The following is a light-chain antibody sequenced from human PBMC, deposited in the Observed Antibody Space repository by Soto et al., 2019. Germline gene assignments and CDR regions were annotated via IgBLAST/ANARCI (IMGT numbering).Light chain of an antibody. CDR1: QYINTR. CDR3: QKYNSALT. V-gene: IGKV3-11*01. J-gene: IGKJ5*01. CDR2: DAS. Sequence: EIVLTQSPATLSSFPGDRVTLSCRASQYINTRLAWYQHRPGQAPRLLIYDASNRATGIPARFSGSGSGTDFTLTISSLQPEDVATYFCQKYNSALTFGQGTRLEIK.